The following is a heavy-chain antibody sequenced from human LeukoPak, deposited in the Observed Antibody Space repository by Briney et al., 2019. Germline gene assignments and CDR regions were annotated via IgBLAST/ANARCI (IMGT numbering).Heavy chain of an antibody. D-gene: IGHD6-6*01. J-gene: IGHJ4*02. Sequence: PGGSLRLSCAASGFTFDKYWMSWVRQAPGKGLEWVANIKQDGSEKYYVDSVKGRFTISRDNAENSLFLQMNSLRAEDTAVYFCASAGGDSRSPLPFYCWGQGTLVTVSS. CDR2: IKQDGSEK. CDR3: ASAGGDSRSPLPFYC. V-gene: IGHV3-7*03. CDR1: GFTFDKYW.